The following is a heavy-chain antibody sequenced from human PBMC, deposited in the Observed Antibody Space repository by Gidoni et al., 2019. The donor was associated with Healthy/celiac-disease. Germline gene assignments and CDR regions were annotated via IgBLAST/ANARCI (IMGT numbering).Heavy chain of an antibody. V-gene: IGHV3-9*01. J-gene: IGHJ5*02. Sequence: EVQLVESGGGLVQPGRSLRLSCAASGSTFDDYAMHWVRQAPGMGLEWVSGISWNSGSIGYADSVKGRFTISRDNAKNSLYLQMNSLRAEDTALYYCAKDKGIAVAGPFDPWGQGTLVTVSS. CDR2: ISWNSGSI. CDR3: AKDKGIAVAGPFDP. D-gene: IGHD6-19*01. CDR1: GSTFDDYA.